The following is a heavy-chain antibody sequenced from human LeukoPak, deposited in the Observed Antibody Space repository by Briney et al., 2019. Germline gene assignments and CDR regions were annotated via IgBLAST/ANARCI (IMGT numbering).Heavy chain of an antibody. D-gene: IGHD3-22*01. Sequence: SETLSLTCAVYGGSFSGYYWSWIRQPPGKGLEWIGEINHSGSTNYNPSLKSRVTISVDTSKSQFSLKLRSVTAADTAVYYCARARTRITMIVVAIHGFDLWGRGTLVTVSS. J-gene: IGHJ2*01. CDR2: INHSGST. CDR3: ARARTRITMIVVAIHGFDL. CDR1: GGSFSGYY. V-gene: IGHV4-34*01.